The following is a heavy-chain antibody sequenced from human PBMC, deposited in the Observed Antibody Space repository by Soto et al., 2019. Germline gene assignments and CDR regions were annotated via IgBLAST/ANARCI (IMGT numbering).Heavy chain of an antibody. CDR2: IYHTGTT. D-gene: IGHD6-13*01. J-gene: IGHJ4*02. V-gene: IGHV4-4*02. CDR1: GGSISSSNL. Sequence: QVHLQESGPGLVKPSGTLSLTCAVSGGSISSSNLWTWVRQPPGKGLEWIGEIYHTGTTNYNPSLKSRLTISVDKSKNHLSLKLSSVTAADTAVYYCARSPRSISAGGIDYWGQGILVTVSS. CDR3: ARSPRSISAGGIDY.